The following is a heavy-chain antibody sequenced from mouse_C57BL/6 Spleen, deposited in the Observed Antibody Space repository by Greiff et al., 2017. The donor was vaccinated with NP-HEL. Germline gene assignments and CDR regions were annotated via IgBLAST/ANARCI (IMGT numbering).Heavy chain of an antibody. D-gene: IGHD1-1*01. J-gene: IGHJ4*01. V-gene: IGHV1-69*01. CDR2: IDPSDSYT. Sequence: QVQLQQPGAELVMPGASVKLSCKASGYTFTSYWMHWVKQRPGQGLEWIGEIDPSDSYTNYNQKFKGKSTLTVDKSSSTAYMQLSSLTSEDSAVYYCARGGSSLYYYAMDYWGQGTSVTVSS. CDR3: ARGGSSLYYYAMDY. CDR1: GYTFTSYW.